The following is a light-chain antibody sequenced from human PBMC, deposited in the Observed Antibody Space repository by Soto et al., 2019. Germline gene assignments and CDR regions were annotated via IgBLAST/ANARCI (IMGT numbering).Light chain of an antibody. V-gene: IGKV1-9*01. CDR3: QQLNFFPIT. CDR1: QGISSF. Sequence: IQLTQSPSVVSASAGDRVTITCRASQGISSFLAWYQQKPGRAPKLLIYAASTLQSGVPSRFSGSGSGTEFTLTITSLQPEDFATYYCQQLNFFPITFGQGTRLEIK. CDR2: AAS. J-gene: IGKJ5*01.